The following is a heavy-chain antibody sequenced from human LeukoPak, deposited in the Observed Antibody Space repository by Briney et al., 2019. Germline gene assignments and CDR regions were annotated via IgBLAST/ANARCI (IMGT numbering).Heavy chain of an antibody. CDR3: AKSNGYGLVDI. CDR2: IDHSGST. Sequence: PSETLSLTCAVSGGPFTDYSWTWIRQSPGKGLEWIGEIDHSGSTKYNPSLNSRVTLSVDPSKNQFSLKLNSVTAADTGVYYCAKSNGYGLVDIWGQGTMVAVSS. V-gene: IGHV4-34*01. CDR1: GGPFTDYS. J-gene: IGHJ3*02. D-gene: IGHD3-10*01.